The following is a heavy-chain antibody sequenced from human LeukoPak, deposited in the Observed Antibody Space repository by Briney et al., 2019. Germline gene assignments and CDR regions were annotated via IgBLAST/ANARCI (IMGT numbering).Heavy chain of an antibody. D-gene: IGHD3-3*01. Sequence: PSETLSLTCSVSGGSFSNYFWSWIRQPPGKGLECSGFIYYSETTNYNPSFKSRVTISVDTSKNQFSLKLSSVTAADTAVYYCARDGRPVLRFLEWLPPYWYFDLWGRGTLVTVSS. CDR3: ARDGRPVLRFLEWLPPYWYFDL. CDR1: GGSFSNYF. J-gene: IGHJ2*01. CDR2: IYYSETT. V-gene: IGHV4-59*12.